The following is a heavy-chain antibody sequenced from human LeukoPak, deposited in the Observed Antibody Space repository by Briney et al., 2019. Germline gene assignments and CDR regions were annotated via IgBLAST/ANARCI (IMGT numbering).Heavy chain of an antibody. J-gene: IGHJ3*02. CDR2: INHSGST. Sequence: SETLSLTCAVYGGSFSGYYWSWIRQPPGKGLEWDGAINHSGSTNNNPALKSRVTISVDTSKTHFSVKLSSVTAADTAVYYCARGVIAARRSNDAFDIWGQGTMVTVSS. D-gene: IGHD6-6*01. CDR3: ARGVIAARRSNDAFDI. V-gene: IGHV4-34*01. CDR1: GGSFSGYY.